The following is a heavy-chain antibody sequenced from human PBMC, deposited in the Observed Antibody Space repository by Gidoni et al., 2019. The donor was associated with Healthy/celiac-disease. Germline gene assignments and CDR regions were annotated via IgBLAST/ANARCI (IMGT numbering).Heavy chain of an antibody. D-gene: IGHD3-3*01. V-gene: IGHV3-21*01. CDR2: ISSSSSYI. CDR1: GFPFSSYS. Sequence: EVQLVESGGGLVKPGGSLRLSCAASGFPFSSYSMNWVRQAPGKGLEWVSSISSSSSYIYYADSVKGRFTISRDNAKNSLYLQMNSLRAEDTAVYYCATREVNYYYYMDVWGKGTTVTVSS. J-gene: IGHJ6*03. CDR3: ATREVNYYYYMDV.